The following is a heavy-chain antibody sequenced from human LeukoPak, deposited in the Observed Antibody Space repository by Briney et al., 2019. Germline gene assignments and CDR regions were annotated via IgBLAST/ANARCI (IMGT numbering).Heavy chain of an antibody. CDR3: ARDYGVDYYDSSGWSNAFDI. J-gene: IGHJ3*02. Sequence: ETLSLTCAVYGGSFSGYYWSWIRQPPGKGLEWVSSISSSSSYIYYADSVKGRFTISRDNAKNSLYLQMNSLRAEDTAVYYCARDYGVDYYDSSGWSNAFDIWGQGTMVTVSS. CDR1: GGSFSGYY. D-gene: IGHD3-22*01. V-gene: IGHV3-21*01. CDR2: ISSSSSYI.